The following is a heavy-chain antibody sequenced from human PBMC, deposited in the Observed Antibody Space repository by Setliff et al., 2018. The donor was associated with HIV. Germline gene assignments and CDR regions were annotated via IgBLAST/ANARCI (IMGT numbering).Heavy chain of an antibody. V-gene: IGHV4-4*08. CDR1: GGSISSYY. Sequence: SETLSLTCTVSGGSISSYYWSWIRQPPGKGLEWIGYIYTSGSTNYNPSLKSRVTISVGTSKNQFSLKLSSVTAADTAVYYCARAGYYYYYMDVWGKGTTVTVSS. CDR2: IYTSGST. CDR3: ARAGYYYYYMDV. J-gene: IGHJ6*03.